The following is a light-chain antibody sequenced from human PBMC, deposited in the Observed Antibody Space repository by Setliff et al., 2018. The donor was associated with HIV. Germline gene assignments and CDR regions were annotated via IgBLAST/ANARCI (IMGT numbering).Light chain of an antibody. V-gene: IGLV2-14*01. J-gene: IGLJ1*01. CDR2: EVS. CDR3: SSFLSTTTSV. CDR1: SSDVGFSNS. Sequence: QSVLTQPASVSGSPGQSITISCTGISSDVGFSNSVSWYQQHPGKAPKLLVYEVSNRPSEVSNRFSGSKSGNTASLTISGLQAEDEGDYYCSSFLSTTTSVFGSGTKVTVL.